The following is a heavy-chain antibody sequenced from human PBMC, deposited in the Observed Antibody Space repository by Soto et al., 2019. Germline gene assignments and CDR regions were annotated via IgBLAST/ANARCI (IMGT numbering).Heavy chain of an antibody. CDR2: IIPIFGTA. J-gene: IGHJ4*02. V-gene: IGHV1-69*01. Sequence: QVQLVQSGAEVQKPGSSVKVSCKASGGTFSRYAISWVRQAPGQVLEWMGGIIPIFGTANYAQKFQGRVTITADQSTSTAYMELSSLRSEDTAVYYCASRYYRSGSLGLYYFDYWGQGTLVTVSS. CDR1: GGTFSRYA. D-gene: IGHD3-10*01. CDR3: ASRYYRSGSLGLYYFDY.